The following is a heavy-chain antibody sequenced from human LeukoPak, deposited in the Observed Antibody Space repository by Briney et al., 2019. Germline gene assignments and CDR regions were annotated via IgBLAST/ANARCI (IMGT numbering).Heavy chain of an antibody. J-gene: IGHJ5*02. Sequence: ASVKVSCKASGYTFTSYAISWVRQAPGQGLEWMGGIIPIFGTANYAQKFQGRVTITTDESTSTAYMELSSLRSEDTAVYYCASNPVTVTTGSAGWFDPWGQGTLVTVSS. CDR3: ASNPVTVTTGSAGWFDP. CDR2: IIPIFGTA. D-gene: IGHD4-11*01. CDR1: GYTFTSYA. V-gene: IGHV1-69*05.